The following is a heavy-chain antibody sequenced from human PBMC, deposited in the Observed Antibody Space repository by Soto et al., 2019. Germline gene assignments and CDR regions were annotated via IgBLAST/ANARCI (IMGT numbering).Heavy chain of an antibody. Sequence: QVQLVQSGAEVKKPGSSVKVSCKASGGTFSSYAISWVRQAPGQGLEWMGGIIPIFGTANYAEKFQGRGTXPXAXSXXTAYMELSSLRSEDTALYFCARHVPTAGYYYGMDVWGQGTTVTVYS. V-gene: IGHV1-69*05. CDR3: ARHVPTAGYYYGMDV. D-gene: IGHD6-13*01. J-gene: IGHJ6*02. CDR2: IIPIFGTA. CDR1: GGTFSSYA.